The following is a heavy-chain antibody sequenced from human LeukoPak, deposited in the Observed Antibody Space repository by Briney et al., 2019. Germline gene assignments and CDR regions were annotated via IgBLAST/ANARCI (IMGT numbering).Heavy chain of an antibody. D-gene: IGHD3-10*01. CDR3: ARDSYYYGSGSYKAPWYFDY. Sequence: SETLSLTCTVSGGSISSYYWSWIRQPPGKGLEWIGYIYYSGSTNYNPSLKSRVTISVDTSKNQFSLKLSSVAAADTAVYYCARDSYYYGSGSYKAPWYFDYWGQGTLVTVSS. V-gene: IGHV4-59*01. CDR1: GGSISSYY. J-gene: IGHJ4*02. CDR2: IYYSGST.